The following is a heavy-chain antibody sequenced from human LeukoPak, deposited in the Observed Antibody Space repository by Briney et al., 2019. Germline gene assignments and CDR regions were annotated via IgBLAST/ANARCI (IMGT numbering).Heavy chain of an antibody. D-gene: IGHD3-9*01. CDR3: AALCVGLLTGYYPYYYYGMDV. J-gene: IGHJ6*02. Sequence: GTSVKVSCKASGFTFTSSAVQWVRQARGQRLEWIGWIVVGSGNTNYAQKFQERVTITRDMSTSTAYMELSSLRSEDTAVYYCAALCVGLLTGYYPYYYYGMDVWGQGTTVTVSS. V-gene: IGHV1-58*01. CDR1: GFTFTSSA. CDR2: IVVGSGNT.